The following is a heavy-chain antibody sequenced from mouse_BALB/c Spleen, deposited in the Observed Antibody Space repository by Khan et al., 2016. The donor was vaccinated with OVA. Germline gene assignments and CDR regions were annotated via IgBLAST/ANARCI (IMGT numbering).Heavy chain of an antibody. D-gene: IGHD1-2*01. V-gene: IGHV3-8*02. J-gene: IGHJ2*01. CDR3: ARYNGFYYFDY. Sequence: EVQLQESGPSLVKISQTLSLTCSVTGDSISSGYWNWIRKFPGNKLEYMGYINYSGSTYYNPSLKSRISITRDTSKNQYFLQLNSVTTEDTATYYCARYNGFYYFDYWGQGTTLTVSS. CDR1: GDSISSGY. CDR2: INYSGST.